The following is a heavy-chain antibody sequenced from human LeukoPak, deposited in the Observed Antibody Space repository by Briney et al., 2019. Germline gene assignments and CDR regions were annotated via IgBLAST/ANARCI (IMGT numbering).Heavy chain of an antibody. J-gene: IGHJ4*02. D-gene: IGHD5-12*01. V-gene: IGHV1-18*01. CDR3: ARDRHSGYDVLDY. Sequence: GSSVKVSCKASGGTFSSYAISWVRQAPGQGLEWVGWISPYNGNTNYAQRLQGRVTMTTDTSTTTVYMELRSLRSDDTAVYYCARDRHSGYDVLDYWGQGTLVTVAS. CDR2: ISPYNGNT. CDR1: GGTFSSYA.